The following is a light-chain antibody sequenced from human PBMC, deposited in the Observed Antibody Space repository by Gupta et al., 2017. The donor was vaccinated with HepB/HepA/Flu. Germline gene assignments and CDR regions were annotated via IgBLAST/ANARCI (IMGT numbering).Light chain of an antibody. CDR3: SSYTSSSTLV. CDR2: DVS. J-gene: IGLJ3*02. CDR1: SSDVGGYDY. V-gene: IGLV2-14*03. Sequence: QSALTHSASVSRSPGQSITISCTGTSSDVGGYDYVSWYQQHPAKAPKLMIYDVSNRPSGVSNRFSGSKSGNTASLTISGLQAEDEADYYCSSYTSSSTLVFGGGTKLTVL.